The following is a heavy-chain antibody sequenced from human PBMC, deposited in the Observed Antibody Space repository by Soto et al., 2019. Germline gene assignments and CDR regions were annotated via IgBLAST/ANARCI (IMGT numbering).Heavy chain of an antibody. Sequence: GGSLRLSCAASGFTFSSYAMHWVRQAPGKGLEWVAVISYDGSNKYYADSVKGRFTISRDNSKNTLYLQMNSLRAEDTAVYYCARERSIFGVPYVGGRFDPWGQGTLVTVSS. J-gene: IGHJ5*02. V-gene: IGHV3-30-3*01. CDR2: ISYDGSNK. D-gene: IGHD3-3*01. CDR3: ARERSIFGVPYVGGRFDP. CDR1: GFTFSSYA.